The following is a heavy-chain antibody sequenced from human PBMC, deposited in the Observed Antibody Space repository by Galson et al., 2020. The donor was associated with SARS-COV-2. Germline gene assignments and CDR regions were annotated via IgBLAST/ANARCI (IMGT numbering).Heavy chain of an antibody. CDR2: IYYSGST. J-gene: IGHJ4*02. CDR3: ARVLAAAAPFFDY. Sequence: SPTLSLTCTVSGGSISSSSYYWGWIRQPPGKGLEWIGSIYYSGSTYYNPSLKSRVTISVDTSKNQFSLKLSSVTAADTAVYYCARVLAAAAPFFDYWGQGTLVTVSS. V-gene: IGHV4-39*07. CDR1: GGSISSSSYY. D-gene: IGHD6-13*01.